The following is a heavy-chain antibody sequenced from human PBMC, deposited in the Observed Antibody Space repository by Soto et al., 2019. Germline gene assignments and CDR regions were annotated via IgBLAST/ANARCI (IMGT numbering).Heavy chain of an antibody. CDR1: GFTFSSYA. J-gene: IGHJ4*02. V-gene: IGHV3-23*01. CDR3: AKKGRLAPYSSHYFDY. D-gene: IGHD2-15*01. CDR2: ISGSGGST. Sequence: GGSLRLSCAASGFTFSSYAMSWVRQAPGKGLEWVSAISGSGGSTYYADSVKGRFTISRDNSKNTLYLQMNSLRAEDTAVYYYAKKGRLAPYSSHYFDYWGQGTLVTVSS.